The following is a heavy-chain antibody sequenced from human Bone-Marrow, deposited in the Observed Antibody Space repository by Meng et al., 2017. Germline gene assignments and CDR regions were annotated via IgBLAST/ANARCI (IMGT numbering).Heavy chain of an antibody. CDR2: IYHSGIT. CDR3: ARVPLWFGEQIDY. V-gene: IGHV4-38-2*01. CDR1: GYSISSGYL. Sequence: SETLSLTCVGSGYSISSGYLWGWIRQPPGKRREWIGSIYHSGITYYNPSLKSRVTISVDTSKNQFSLKLSSVTAADTAGYYCARVPLWFGEQIDYWGQGKLV. D-gene: IGHD3-10*01. J-gene: IGHJ4*01.